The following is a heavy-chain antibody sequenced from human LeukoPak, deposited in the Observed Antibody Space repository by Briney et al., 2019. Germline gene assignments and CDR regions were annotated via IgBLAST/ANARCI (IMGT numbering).Heavy chain of an antibody. D-gene: IGHD3-10*01. CDR3: AREPMSYGSGSWTT. J-gene: IGHJ4*02. CDR1: GYTFTSYG. Sequence: ASVKVSCKASGYTFTSYGISWVRQAPGQGLEWMGWINAYNGSTNYAQKLQVRVTMTTDTSTSTAYMELRSLRSDDTAVYYCAREPMSYGSGSWTTWGQGTLVTVSS. CDR2: INAYNGST. V-gene: IGHV1-18*01.